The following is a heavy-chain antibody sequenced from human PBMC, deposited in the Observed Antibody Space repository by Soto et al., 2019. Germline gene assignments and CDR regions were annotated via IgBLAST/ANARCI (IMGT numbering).Heavy chain of an antibody. CDR2: IYHSGST. D-gene: IGHD3-10*01. CDR3: ARGFRGYFDY. Sequence: SETLSLTCAVYGGSFSGYYWSWIRQPPGKGLEWIGEIYHSGSTNYNPSLKSRVTISVDTSKNQFSLKLSSVTAADTAVYYCARGFRGYFDYWGQGTLVTVSS. J-gene: IGHJ4*02. V-gene: IGHV4-34*01. CDR1: GGSFSGYY.